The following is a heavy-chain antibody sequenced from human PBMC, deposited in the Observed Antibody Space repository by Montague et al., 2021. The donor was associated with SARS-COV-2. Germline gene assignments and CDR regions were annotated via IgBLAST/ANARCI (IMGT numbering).Heavy chain of an antibody. V-gene: IGHV4-28*01. CDR2: INYAGST. J-gene: IGHJ4*02. D-gene: IGHD1-1*01. CDR1: GFPISSGYY. Sequence: SETLSLTCTVSGFPISSGYYWGWIRQPPGKGLEWIAYINYAGSTFYNPSLKSRVTMSVDTSKNQFSLKLSSVTTVDTAVYFCARSGRAWTLHYWGQGTLVTVSS. CDR3: ARSGRAWTLHY.